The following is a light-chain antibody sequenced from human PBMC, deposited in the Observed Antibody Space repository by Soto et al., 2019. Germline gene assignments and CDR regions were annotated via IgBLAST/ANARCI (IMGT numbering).Light chain of an antibody. Sequence: EIVLTQSPATLSLSPGERATLSCRASQTFSSYLAWYQQTPGQAPRLLIYDASNRATGIPAMFSGSGSGTDFTLTISSLEPEDFAVYYCQQRSIWPPECTFGQGTKLEIK. CDR2: DAS. J-gene: IGKJ2*02. CDR3: QQRSIWPPECT. V-gene: IGKV3-11*01. CDR1: QTFSSY.